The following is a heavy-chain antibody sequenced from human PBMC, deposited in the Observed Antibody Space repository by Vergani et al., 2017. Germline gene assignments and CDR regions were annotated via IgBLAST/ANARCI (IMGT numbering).Heavy chain of an antibody. D-gene: IGHD6-19*01. V-gene: IGHV4-39*01. CDR1: GASIRSSNYY. CDR3: ARHSTVEWLVKLGWIDP. J-gene: IGHJ5*02. CDR2: IYYSGST. Sequence: QLQLQESGPGLVKPSATLSLTCSVSGASIRSSNYYWGWIRQPPGKGLWWIASIYYSGSTYYNPSLKSRVTISVDTSKNQSSLQLSSVTAADTAVYFCARHSTVEWLVKLGWIDPWGQGILVTVSS.